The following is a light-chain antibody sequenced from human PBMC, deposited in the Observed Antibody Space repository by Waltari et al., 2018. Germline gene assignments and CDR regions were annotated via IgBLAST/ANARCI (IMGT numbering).Light chain of an antibody. CDR2: GAS. CDR1: SSDVGAYNY. J-gene: IGLJ3*02. CDR3: SSYTGSNTLEVM. Sequence: QSALTQPASVSGSPGQSITIPCTGPSSDVGAYNYVPWYQQHPGKAPKLLIYGASNRHSGVSWRFSGTKPGNTASLTISGLQAEDEADYYCSSYTGSNTLEVMFGGGTKLTVL. V-gene: IGLV2-14*01.